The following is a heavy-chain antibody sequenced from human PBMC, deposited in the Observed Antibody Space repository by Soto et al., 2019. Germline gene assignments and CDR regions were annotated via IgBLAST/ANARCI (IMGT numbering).Heavy chain of an antibody. V-gene: IGHV4-30-4*01. Sequence: SETLSLNCTVSGGSISSGDYYWSWIRQPPGKGLEWIGYIYYSGSTYYNPSLKSRVTISVDTSKNQFSLKLSSVTAADTAVYYCARLLCNGANWFDPWGQGTLVTVSS. CDR2: IYYSGST. J-gene: IGHJ5*02. CDR1: GGSISSGDYY. CDR3: ARLLCNGANWFDP. D-gene: IGHD2-21*01.